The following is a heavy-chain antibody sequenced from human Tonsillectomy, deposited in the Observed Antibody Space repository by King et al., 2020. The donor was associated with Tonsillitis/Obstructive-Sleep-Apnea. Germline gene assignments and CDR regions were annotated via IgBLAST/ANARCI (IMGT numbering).Heavy chain of an antibody. Sequence: VQLVESGGGVVQPGRSLRLSCAASGFTFSSYAMHWVRQAPGKGLEWVAVISYDGSNKYYADSVKGRFTISRDNPKNTLYLQMNSLRAEDTAVYYCAREGGSGRYYFDYWGQGTLVTVSS. D-gene: IGHD3-10*01. CDR2: ISYDGSNK. CDR1: GFTFSSYA. J-gene: IGHJ4*02. CDR3: AREGGSGRYYFDY. V-gene: IGHV3-30*04.